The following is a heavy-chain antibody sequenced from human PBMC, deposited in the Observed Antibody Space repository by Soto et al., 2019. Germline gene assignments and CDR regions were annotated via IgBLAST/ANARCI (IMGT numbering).Heavy chain of an antibody. CDR1: GFTFSDYY. Sequence: PGGSLRLSCAASGFTFSDYYMSWIRQAPGKGLEWVSYISSSGSTIYYADSLKGRFTISRDNAKNSLYLQMSSLRAEDTALYYCARGPYDYVWGSDPPHFDYWRQATLVTVSS. CDR2: ISSSGSTI. V-gene: IGHV3-11*01. D-gene: IGHD3-16*02. J-gene: IGHJ4*02. CDR3: ARGPYDYVWGSDPPHFDY.